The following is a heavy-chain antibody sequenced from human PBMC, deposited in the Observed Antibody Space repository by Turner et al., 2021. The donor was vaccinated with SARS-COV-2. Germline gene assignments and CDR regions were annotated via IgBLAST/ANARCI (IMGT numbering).Heavy chain of an antibody. CDR2: ISYDGSNK. V-gene: IGHV3-30*18. CDR3: AKDLGRYCSGGSCYSGYFDY. D-gene: IGHD2-15*01. CDR1: GFPFSSYG. J-gene: IGHJ4*02. Sequence: QVQLVASGGGVVQPGRSLRLSCPASGFPFSSYGMHWVRQAPGKGLEWVAVISYDGSNKYYADSVKGRFTISRDNSKNTLYLQMNSLRAEDTAVYYCAKDLGRYCSGGSCYSGYFDYWGQGTLVTVSS.